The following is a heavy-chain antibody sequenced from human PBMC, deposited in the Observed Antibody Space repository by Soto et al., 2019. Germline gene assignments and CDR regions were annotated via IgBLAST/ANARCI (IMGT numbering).Heavy chain of an antibody. CDR1: GGSISSYY. CDR2: IYYSGST. J-gene: IGHJ5*02. Sequence: PSETLSLTCTVSGGSISSYYWSWIRQPPGKGLEWIGYIYYSGSTNYNPSLKSRITISVDTSKNQFSLKLSSVTAADTAVYYCSRRLGGYCSSTSCRTSNWFDPWGQGTLVTVSS. D-gene: IGHD2-2*01. CDR3: SRRLGGYCSSTSCRTSNWFDP. V-gene: IGHV4-59*08.